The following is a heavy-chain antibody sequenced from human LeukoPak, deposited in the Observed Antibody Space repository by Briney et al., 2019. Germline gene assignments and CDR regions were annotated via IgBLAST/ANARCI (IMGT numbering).Heavy chain of an antibody. CDR1: GYTFTGYY. Sequence: ASVKVSCKASGYTFTGYYMHWVRQAPGQGLEWMGWINPNSGGTNYAQKFQGRVTMTRDTSISTAYMELSRLRSDDTAVYYCARGYCSGGSSCAFDIWGQGTMVTVSS. J-gene: IGHJ3*02. V-gene: IGHV1-2*02. CDR2: INPNSGGT. CDR3: ARGYCSGGSSCAFDI. D-gene: IGHD2-15*01.